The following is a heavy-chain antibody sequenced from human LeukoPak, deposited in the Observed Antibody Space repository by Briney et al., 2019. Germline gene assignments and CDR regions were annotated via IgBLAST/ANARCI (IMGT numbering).Heavy chain of an antibody. V-gene: IGHV1-2*02. D-gene: IGHD5/OR15-5a*01. J-gene: IGHJ4*02. Sequence: ASVKASCKASGYTFTGYYMHWVRQAPGQGLEWMGWINPRSGGTNYAQKFQGRVTMTRDTSISAAYMDLSRLISDDTAVYYCARFDQVSETAGGYWGQGTLVTVSS. CDR3: ARFDQVSETAGGY. CDR1: GYTFTGYY. CDR2: INPRSGGT.